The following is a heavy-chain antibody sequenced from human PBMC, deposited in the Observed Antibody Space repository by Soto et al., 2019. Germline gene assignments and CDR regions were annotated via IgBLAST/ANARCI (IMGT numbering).Heavy chain of an antibody. CDR2: MSGSGGSI. J-gene: IGHJ3*02. CDR1: GFTFSSYA. V-gene: IGHV3-23*01. D-gene: IGHD6-13*01. CDR3: AKVGFWGIAEAGSLFNAFDI. Sequence: PGGSLRLSCAASGFTFSSYAMSWVRQAPGKGLEWVSGMSGSGGSIYYADSVKGRFTISRDNSKDTLYLQMNSLRVEDTAVYYCAKVGFWGIAEAGSLFNAFDIWGQGTMVTVSS.